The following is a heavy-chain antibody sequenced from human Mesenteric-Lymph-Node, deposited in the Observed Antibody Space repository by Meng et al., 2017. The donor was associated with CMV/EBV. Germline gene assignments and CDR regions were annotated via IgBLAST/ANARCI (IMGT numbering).Heavy chain of an antibody. D-gene: IGHD1-26*01. CDR1: EYTFTDYR. J-gene: IGHJ4*02. Sequence: SGKAPEYTFTDYRLHWVRQAPGKGLEWMGRINPNRGGKNYAQKFQGRVTMTRDTSIKTAYMELSRLRSDDTAVYYCARGGREAINYWGQGTPVT. CDR2: INPNRGGK. CDR3: ARGGREAINY. V-gene: IGHV1-2*06.